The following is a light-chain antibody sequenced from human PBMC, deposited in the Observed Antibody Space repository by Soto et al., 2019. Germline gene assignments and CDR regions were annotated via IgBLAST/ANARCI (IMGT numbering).Light chain of an antibody. CDR1: QTIYTN. V-gene: IGKV3-15*01. CDR2: GAS. CDR3: QQYNNWPPFMYT. Sequence: EILMTQSPPTLSLSPGERATLSCRASQTIYTNLAWYQQKTGQAPRLLIYGASTRATGIPVRFSGSGSGTEFTLTISSLQSEDFAVYYCQQYNNWPPFMYTFGQGTKVDIK. J-gene: IGKJ2*01.